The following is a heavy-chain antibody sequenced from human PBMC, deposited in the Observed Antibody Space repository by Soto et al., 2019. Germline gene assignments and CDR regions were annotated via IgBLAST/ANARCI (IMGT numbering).Heavy chain of an antibody. CDR2: IWYDGSNK. Sequence: GGSLRLSCAASGFTFSSYGMHWVRQAPGKGLEWVAVIWYDGSNKYYADSVKGRFTISRDNSKNTLYLQMNSLRAEDTAVYYCARDAGDTAMVLLFDFWGQGTLVTVSS. CDR3: ARDAGDTAMVLLFDF. J-gene: IGHJ4*02. D-gene: IGHD5-18*01. V-gene: IGHV3-33*08. CDR1: GFTFSSYG.